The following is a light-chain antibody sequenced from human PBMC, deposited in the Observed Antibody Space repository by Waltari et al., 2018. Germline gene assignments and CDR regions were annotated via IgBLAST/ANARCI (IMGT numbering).Light chain of an antibody. Sequence: QLVLTQSPSASASLGASVKLPCTLSSGHSTNIIAWLHQHPEKGPRYLMNVNSDGSHNKGVGIPDRFSGSSSGAERYLTISSLQSEDEADYYCQTGGHGTWVFGGGTRLTVL. J-gene: IGLJ3*02. V-gene: IGLV4-69*01. CDR2: VNSDGSH. CDR3: QTGGHGTWV. CDR1: SGHSTNI.